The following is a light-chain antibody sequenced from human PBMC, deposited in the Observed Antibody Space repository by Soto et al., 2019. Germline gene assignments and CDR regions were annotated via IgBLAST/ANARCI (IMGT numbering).Light chain of an antibody. CDR3: SSFTSSSTFV. CDR1: SSVVGRYNY. J-gene: IGLJ1*01. Sequence: QSVLAQPASVSGSRGQSITISCTGTSSVVGRYNYVSWFQQHPGKVPKLIIYDVSNWPSGVSDRFSGSKSGNTASLTISGLHPEDEAGYYCSSFTSSSTFVFGTGTKVTVL. V-gene: IGLV2-14*03. CDR2: DVS.